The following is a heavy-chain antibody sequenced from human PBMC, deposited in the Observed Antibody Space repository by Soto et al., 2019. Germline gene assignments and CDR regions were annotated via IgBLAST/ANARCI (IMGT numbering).Heavy chain of an antibody. D-gene: IGHD2-2*01. CDR2: IYWDDDK. J-gene: IGHJ5*02. CDR3: AHSVVLLPAHNWFDP. V-gene: IGHV2-5*02. Sequence: QITLKESGPTLVKPTQTLTLTCTFSGFSLSTSGVGVGWIRQPPGKALEWLALIYWDDDKRYSPSLKSRLTITKDTSKNQVLLTMTNMDPVDTATYYCAHSVVLLPAHNWFDPWGQGTLVTVSS. CDR1: GFSLSTSGVG.